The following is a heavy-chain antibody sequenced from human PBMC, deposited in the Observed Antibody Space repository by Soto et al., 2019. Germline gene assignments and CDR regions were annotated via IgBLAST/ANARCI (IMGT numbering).Heavy chain of an antibody. J-gene: IGHJ6*04. CDR2: INHSGST. CDR3: ARAFMYYDFWSGYKNSYYYGMDV. CDR1: GGSFSGYY. D-gene: IGHD3-3*01. V-gene: IGHV4-34*01. Sequence: PSETLSLTCAVYGGSFSGYYWSWIRQPPGKGLWWIGEINHSGSTNYNPSLKSRVTISVDTSESQFSLKLSPGNAADTAVYYCARAFMYYDFWSGYKNSYYYGMDVWSEGTTVNVSS.